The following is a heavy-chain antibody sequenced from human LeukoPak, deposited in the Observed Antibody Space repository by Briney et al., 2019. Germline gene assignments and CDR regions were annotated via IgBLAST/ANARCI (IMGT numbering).Heavy chain of an antibody. CDR1: GFTVSSTY. CDR3: ARGGPFTGTISTPRASDY. D-gene: IGHD1-7*01. J-gene: IGHJ4*02. Sequence: PGGSLRLSCAASGFTVSSTYMSWVRQAPGKGLEWVSVIYSGGSPFYADSVKGRFTISRDISKNTVYLQMNSLRAEDTAVYHCARGGPFTGTISTPRASDYWGQGTLVTVSS. CDR2: IYSGGSP. V-gene: IGHV3-66*01.